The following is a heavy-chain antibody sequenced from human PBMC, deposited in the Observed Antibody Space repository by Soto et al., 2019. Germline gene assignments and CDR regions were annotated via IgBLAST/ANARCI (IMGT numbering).Heavy chain of an antibody. D-gene: IGHD3-10*01. CDR1: GGSISSGNYY. V-gene: IGHV4-31*03. CDR2: ICYNGST. J-gene: IGHJ5*02. Sequence: QVQLQESGPGLVKPAQTLSLNCTVSGGSISSGNYYWSWIRQHPGQGLDWIGYICYNGSTYYNPSLKSRVTISVDTSKNQFSLRLSSVTAADTAVYYCARGYYYGSGANWFDPWGQGTLVTVSS. CDR3: ARGYYYGSGANWFDP.